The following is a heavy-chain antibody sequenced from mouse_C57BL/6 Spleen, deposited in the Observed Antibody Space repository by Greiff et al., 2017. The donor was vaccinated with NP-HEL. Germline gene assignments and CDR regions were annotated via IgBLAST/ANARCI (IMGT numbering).Heavy chain of an antibody. Sequence: EVQLQQSGPGLVKPSQSLSLTCSVTGYSITSGYYWNWIRQFPGNKLVWMGYISYDGSNNYNPSLKNRISITRDTSKNQFFLKLNSVTTEDTATYYCARDSNYGFDYWGQGTTLTVSS. CDR2: ISYDGSN. D-gene: IGHD2-5*01. CDR3: ARDSNYGFDY. J-gene: IGHJ2*01. CDR1: GYSITSGYY. V-gene: IGHV3-6*01.